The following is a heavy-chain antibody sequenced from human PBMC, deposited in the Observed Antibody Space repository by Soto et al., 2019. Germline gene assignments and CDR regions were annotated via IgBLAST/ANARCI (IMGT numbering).Heavy chain of an antibody. Sequence: PVKVSFTTSCSTFPSYGRSWVPRAPGQERDWMGWISAYNGNTNYAQKLQGRVTMTTDTSTSTAYMELRSLRSDDTAVYYCESDGSSSYYYDSSALGKFDDWGQGTLVTVSS. CDR3: ESDGSSSYYYDSSALGKFDD. CDR1: CSTFPSYG. J-gene: IGHJ4*02. D-gene: IGHD3-22*01. CDR2: ISAYNGNT. V-gene: IGHV1-18*01.